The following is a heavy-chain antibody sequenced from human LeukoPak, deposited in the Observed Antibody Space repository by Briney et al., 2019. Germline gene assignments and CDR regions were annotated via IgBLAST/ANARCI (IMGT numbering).Heavy chain of an antibody. CDR3: ASGYYYGSSSYYHTGYLDH. CDR1: RGIFSTSA. CDR2: ISPISETP. Sequence: GSSVKVSCKASRGIFSTSAISWVRQAPGHGLEWMGGISPISETPNYALRFQGRVTITRDESTATAYMELTSLRSDDTAVYYCASGYYYGSSSYYHTGYLDHWAQGTLVTVSS. V-gene: IGHV1-69*05. D-gene: IGHD3-10*01. J-gene: IGHJ4*02.